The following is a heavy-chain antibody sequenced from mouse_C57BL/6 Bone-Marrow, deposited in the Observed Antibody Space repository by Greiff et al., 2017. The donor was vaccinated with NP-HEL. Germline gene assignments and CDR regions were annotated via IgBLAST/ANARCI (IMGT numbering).Heavy chain of an antibody. Sequence: EVQLQQSGPELVKPGASVKMSCKASGYTFTDYNMHWVKQSHGKSLEWIGYINPNNGGTSYNQKFKGKVTLTVNKSSSTAYMELRSLTSEDSAVYYCGRWLLRYFDYWGQGTTLTVSS. J-gene: IGHJ2*01. D-gene: IGHD2-3*01. V-gene: IGHV1-22*01. CDR2: INPNNGGT. CDR3: GRWLLRYFDY. CDR1: GYTFTDYN.